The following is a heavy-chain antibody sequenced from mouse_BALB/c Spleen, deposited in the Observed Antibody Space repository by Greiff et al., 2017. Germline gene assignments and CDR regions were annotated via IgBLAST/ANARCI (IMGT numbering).Heavy chain of an antibody. J-gene: IGHJ1*01. V-gene: IGHV5-12-1*01. Sequence: EVKVVESGGGLVKPGGSLKLSCAASGFAFSSYDMSWVRQTPEKRLEWVAYISSGGGSTYYPDTVKGRFTISRDNAKNTLYLQMSSLKSEDTAMYYCASLLLRKYFDVWGAGTTVTVSS. D-gene: IGHD1-1*01. CDR1: GFAFSSYD. CDR2: ISSGGGST. CDR3: ASLLLRKYFDV.